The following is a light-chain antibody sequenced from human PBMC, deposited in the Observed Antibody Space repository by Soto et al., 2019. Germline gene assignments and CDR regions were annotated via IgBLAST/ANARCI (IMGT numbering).Light chain of an antibody. Sequence: IQLTQSPSSLSASVGDRVTITCRASQGISSYLAWYQQKPGKAPKLLIYAASTLQSGVPSRFSGSGPGTDFTLTISSLQPEDFATYYCQQLNSYPPTFGGGTKVDIK. V-gene: IGKV1-9*01. J-gene: IGKJ4*01. CDR3: QQLNSYPPT. CDR2: AAS. CDR1: QGISSY.